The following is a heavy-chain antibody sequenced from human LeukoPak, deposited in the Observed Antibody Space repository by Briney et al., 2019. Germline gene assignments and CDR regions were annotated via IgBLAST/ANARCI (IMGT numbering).Heavy chain of an antibody. J-gene: IGHJ3*02. CDR3: ACLTTADAFDI. V-gene: IGHV4-59*01. Sequence: SETLSLTCTVSGGSISSYYRSWIRQPPGKGLEWIGYIYYSGSTNNNPSLKSRVTISVDKSKNQFSLKLSSVTAADTAVYYCACLTTADAFDIWGQGTMVTVSS. D-gene: IGHD3-22*01. CDR1: GGSISSYY. CDR2: IYYSGST.